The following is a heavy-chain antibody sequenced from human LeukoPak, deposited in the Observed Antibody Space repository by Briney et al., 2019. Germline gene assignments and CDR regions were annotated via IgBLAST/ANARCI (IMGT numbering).Heavy chain of an antibody. V-gene: IGHV1-8*01. D-gene: IGHD3-22*01. CDR2: MNPNSGNT. CDR1: GYTFTSYD. Sequence: GASVKVSCKSSGYTFTSYDINWVRQATGQGLEWMGWMNPNSGNTGYAQKFQGRVTMTRDTSISTAYMELSRLRSDDTAVYYCARDEASDSSGYYFSWFDPWGQGTLVTVSS. CDR3: ARDEASDSSGYYFSWFDP. J-gene: IGHJ5*02.